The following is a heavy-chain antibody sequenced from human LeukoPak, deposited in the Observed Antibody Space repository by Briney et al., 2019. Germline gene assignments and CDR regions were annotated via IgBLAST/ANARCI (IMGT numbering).Heavy chain of an antibody. J-gene: IGHJ5*02. CDR1: GYTFTSYA. CDR3: ARVGFGYCSGGGCYGWFDP. Sequence: ASVKVSCKASGYTFTSYAMHWVRQAPGQRLEWMGWINAGNGNTKYSQKFQGRVTITTDTSTSTAYMELRSLRSDDTAVYYCARVGFGYCSGGGCYGWFDPWGQGTLVTVSS. CDR2: INAGNGNT. D-gene: IGHD2-15*01. V-gene: IGHV1-3*01.